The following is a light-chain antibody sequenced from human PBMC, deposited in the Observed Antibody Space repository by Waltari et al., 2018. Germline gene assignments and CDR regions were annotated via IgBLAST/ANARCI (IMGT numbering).Light chain of an antibody. V-gene: IGKV1-5*03. Sequence: DIQMTQSPSTLSASVGDTITITCRASQSISNYLAWYQQKPGKAPKLLIYKASSSGSGVPSRFSSGSGTEFTLTISSLQPDDFATYYYQQYNTYSSFGQGTKLEIK. J-gene: IGKJ2*03. CDR1: QSISNY. CDR2: KAS. CDR3: QQYNTYSS.